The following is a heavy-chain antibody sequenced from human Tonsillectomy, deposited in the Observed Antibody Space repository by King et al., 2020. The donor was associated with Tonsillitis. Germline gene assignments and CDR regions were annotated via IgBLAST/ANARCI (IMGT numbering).Heavy chain of an antibody. CDR2: IHHSGST. Sequence: LQLQESGSGLVKPSQTLSLSCAVTGGSISSGGYSWSWIRQPPGEGLGWIGNIHHSGSTYYNPSLKSRVTISVDRSKNQFSLKLSSVTAADTAVYYCARTGGDYGDYDRTYGMDVWGQGTTVTVSS. V-gene: IGHV4-30-2*01. D-gene: IGHD4-17*01. J-gene: IGHJ6*02. CDR1: GGSISSGGYS. CDR3: ARTGGDYGDYDRTYGMDV.